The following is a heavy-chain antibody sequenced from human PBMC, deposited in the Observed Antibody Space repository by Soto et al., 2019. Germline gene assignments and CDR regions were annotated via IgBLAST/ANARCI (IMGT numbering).Heavy chain of an antibody. CDR3: ARSDGPDY. CDR1: GGSFSGYY. V-gene: IGHV4-34*01. J-gene: IGHJ4*02. Sequence: PSETLSLTCAVYGGSFSGYYWSWIRQPPGKGLEWIGEINHSGSTNYNPSLKSRVTISVDTSKNQFSLKLSSVTAADTAVYYCARSDGPDYWGQGTLVTVSS. CDR2: INHSGST.